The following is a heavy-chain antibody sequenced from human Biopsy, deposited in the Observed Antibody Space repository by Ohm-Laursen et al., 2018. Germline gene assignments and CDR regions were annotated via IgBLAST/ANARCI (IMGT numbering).Heavy chain of an antibody. Sequence: GTLSLTCIVSGGSMSSYYWTWIRQPPGKGLEWIGYIYNSGSTNYNPSLKSRVTISVAVDTSKNQFSLRLNSVTAADTAVYYCARATNSTGWPYYYFYGMDVWGQGTTVTVSS. CDR2: IYNSGST. D-gene: IGHD2/OR15-2a*01. V-gene: IGHV4-59*01. CDR1: GGSMSSYY. J-gene: IGHJ6*02. CDR3: ARATNSTGWPYYYFYGMDV.